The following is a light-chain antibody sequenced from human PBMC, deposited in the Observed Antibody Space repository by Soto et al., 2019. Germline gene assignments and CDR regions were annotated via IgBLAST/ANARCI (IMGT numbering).Light chain of an antibody. V-gene: IGLV3-1*01. CDR1: KLGVKY. CDR2: DDN. CDR3: QAWDNSVI. Sequence: SYELTQPPSVSVSPGQTTTMTCSGDKLGVKYVCWYQQKPGQSPVLVIYDDNKRPSGIPERFSGSNSGNTATLTISGTQALDEADYFCQAWDNSVIFGGGTKLTVL. J-gene: IGLJ2*01.